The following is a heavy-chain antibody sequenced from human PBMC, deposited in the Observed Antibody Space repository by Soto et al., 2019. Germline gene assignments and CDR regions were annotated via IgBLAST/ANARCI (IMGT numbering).Heavy chain of an antibody. V-gene: IGHV5-51*01. J-gene: IGHJ4*02. CDR1: GYSFNSYW. D-gene: IGHD1-20*01. CDR3: AALTGATFH. CDR2: VHPGNSDI. Sequence: PGESLKISCKASGYSFNSYWIGWVRQMPGKGLEWMGIVHPGNSDIRYSPSFQGQVTVSVDRSISTAYLQWSSLKASDTAMYYCAALTGATFHWGQGTLVTRLL.